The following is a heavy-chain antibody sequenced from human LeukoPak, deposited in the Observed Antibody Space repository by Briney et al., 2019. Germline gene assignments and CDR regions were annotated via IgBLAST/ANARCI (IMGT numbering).Heavy chain of an antibody. CDR1: GFTFSSYW. V-gene: IGHV3-7*03. D-gene: IGHD6-13*01. CDR3: ARGLEVIAAAGNYDY. J-gene: IGHJ4*02. Sequence: GGSLRLSCAASGFTFSSYWMSWVRQAPGKGLEWVANIKQDGSEKYYVDSVKGRFTISRDNAKNSLYLQMNSLRAEDTAVYYCARGLEVIAAAGNYDYWGQGTLVTVSS. CDR2: IKQDGSEK.